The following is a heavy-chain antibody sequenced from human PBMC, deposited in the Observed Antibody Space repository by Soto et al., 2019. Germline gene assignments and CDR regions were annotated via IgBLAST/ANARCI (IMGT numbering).Heavy chain of an antibody. CDR2: IIPILGIA. V-gene: IGHV1-69*02. CDR1: GGTFSSYT. D-gene: IGHD2-21*01. Sequence: ASVKVSCKASGGTFSSYTISWVRQAPGQGLEWMGRIIPILGIANYAQKFQGRVTITADKSTSTAYMELSSLRSEDTAVYYCARGESPALLHGGGDCFDYWGQGTLVTVSS. CDR3: ARGESPALLHGGGDCFDY. J-gene: IGHJ4*02.